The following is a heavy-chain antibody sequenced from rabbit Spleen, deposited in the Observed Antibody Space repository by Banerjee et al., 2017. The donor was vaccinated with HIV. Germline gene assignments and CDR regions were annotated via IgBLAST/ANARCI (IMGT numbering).Heavy chain of an antibody. CDR1: GFDFSGYG. CDR3: ARHGGGGIDGYGI. CDR2: IDPLFGNT. D-gene: IGHD6-1*01. Sequence: QEQLVESGGGLVQPGGSLKLACKASGFDFSGYGMSWVRQAPGKGLEWIGYIDPLFGNTYYASWVNGRITISSHNAQNTLHLQLNSLTAADTATYFCARHGGGGIDGYGIWGPGTLVTVS. V-gene: IGHV1S47*01. J-gene: IGHJ4*02.